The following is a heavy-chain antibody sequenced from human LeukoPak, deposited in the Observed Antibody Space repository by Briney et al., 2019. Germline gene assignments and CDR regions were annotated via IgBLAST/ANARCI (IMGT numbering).Heavy chain of an antibody. J-gene: IGHJ4*02. CDR2: TYYSGST. Sequence: SQTLSLTCTVSGGSISSGGYYWIWIRQHPGKGLEWIGNTYYSGSTSYNPSLKSRLTISVDTSKNQFSLKLSSVTAADTAVYYCARDLYGGGYFDYWGQGTLVTVSS. D-gene: IGHD3-10*01. CDR1: GGSISSGGYY. CDR3: ARDLYGGGYFDY. V-gene: IGHV4-31*03.